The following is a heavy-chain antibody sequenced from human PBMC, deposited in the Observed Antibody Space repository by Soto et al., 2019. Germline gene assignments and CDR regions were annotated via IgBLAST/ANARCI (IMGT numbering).Heavy chain of an antibody. J-gene: IGHJ4*02. CDR3: ARAQTGEQQEGGFDY. CDR1: GGSISSGGYY. D-gene: IGHD6-13*01. Sequence: QVQLQESGPGLVKPSQTLSLTCTVSGGSISSGGYYWSWIRQHPGKGLEWIGYIYYSGSTYYNPSLDSRVTISVDTSKNQFSLKLSSVTAADTAVYYCARAQTGEQQEGGFDYWGQGTLVTVSS. V-gene: IGHV4-31*03. CDR2: IYYSGST.